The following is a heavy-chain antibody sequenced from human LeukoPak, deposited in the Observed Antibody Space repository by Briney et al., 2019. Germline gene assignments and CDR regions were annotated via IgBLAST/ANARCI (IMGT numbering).Heavy chain of an antibody. J-gene: IGHJ5*02. Sequence: ASVKVSCKASGYTFTGYYMHWVRQAPGQGLEWMGWINPNSGGTNYAQKFPGRVTMTRDRSISTAYVELSRLRSDDTAAYYCAREYYDYVWGSYRPDNWFDPWGQGTLVTVSS. V-gene: IGHV1-2*02. CDR2: INPNSGGT. CDR1: GYTFTGYY. CDR3: AREYYDYVWGSYRPDNWFDP. D-gene: IGHD3-16*02.